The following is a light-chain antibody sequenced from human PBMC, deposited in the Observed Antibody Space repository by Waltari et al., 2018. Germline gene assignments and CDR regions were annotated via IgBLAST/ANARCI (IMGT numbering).Light chain of an antibody. Sequence: EIVLTQSPATLSLSPGERATLPCRASQSVSSYLAWYQQKPGQAPRLLIYDASNRATGIPARFSGSGSGTDFTLTISSLEPEDFAVYYCQQRSNPITFGQGTRLESK. CDR3: QQRSNPIT. V-gene: IGKV3-11*01. J-gene: IGKJ5*01. CDR1: QSVSSY. CDR2: DAS.